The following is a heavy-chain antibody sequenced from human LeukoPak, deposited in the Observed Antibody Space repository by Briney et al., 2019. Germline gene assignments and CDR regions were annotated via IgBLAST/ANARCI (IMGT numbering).Heavy chain of an antibody. CDR2: IDYSGYT. J-gene: IGHJ5*02. CDR3: ARGGYYGSGNDFRFDP. V-gene: IGHV4-59*13. D-gene: IGHD3-10*01. Sequence: PSETLSLTCTVSGGSISSYYWSWIRQPPGKGLEWIGYIDYSGYTNYNPSLKGLVTISVDTSKNQFSLKLTSVTAADTAVYFCARGGYYGSGNDFRFDPWGQGTLVTVSS. CDR1: GGSISSYY.